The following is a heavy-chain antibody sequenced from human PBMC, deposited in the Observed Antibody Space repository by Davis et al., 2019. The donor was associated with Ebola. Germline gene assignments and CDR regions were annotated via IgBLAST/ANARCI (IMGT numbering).Heavy chain of an antibody. V-gene: IGHV4-34*01. CDR2: INHSGST. Sequence: MPSETLSLTCAVYGGSFSGYYWSWIRQPPGKGLEWIGEINHSGSTNYNPSLKSRVTITVDTSKNQFSLKLSSVTAADTAVYYCAVGPLIHYDILTGYYPFDPWGQGTLVTVSS. CDR1: GGSFSGYY. D-gene: IGHD3-9*01. CDR3: AVGPLIHYDILTGYYPFDP. J-gene: IGHJ5*02.